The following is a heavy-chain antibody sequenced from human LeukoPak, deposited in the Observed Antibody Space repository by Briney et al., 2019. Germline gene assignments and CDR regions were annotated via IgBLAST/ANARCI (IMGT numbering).Heavy chain of an antibody. Sequence: GGSLRLSCAASGFTFSSYWMSWVRQAPGKGLEWVSAISGSGGSTYYADSVKGRFTISRDNSKNTLYLQMNSLRAEDTAVYYCAKTTIVVVIPEYFQHWGQGTLVTVSS. CDR2: ISGSGGST. V-gene: IGHV3-23*01. J-gene: IGHJ1*01. CDR1: GFTFSSYW. D-gene: IGHD3-22*01. CDR3: AKTTIVVVIPEYFQH.